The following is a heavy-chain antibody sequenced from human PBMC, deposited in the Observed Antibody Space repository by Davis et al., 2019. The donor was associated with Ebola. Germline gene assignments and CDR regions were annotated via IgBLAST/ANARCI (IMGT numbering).Heavy chain of an antibody. J-gene: IGHJ4*02. CDR3: ASAYYYDSSGHFYDYFDY. CDR1: TYTFTTYW. CDR2: IYPGDSDT. V-gene: IGHV5-51*01. D-gene: IGHD3-22*01. Sequence: GESLKISCKGSTYTFTTYWIGWVRQMPGKGLEWMGIIYPGDSDTRYSPSFQGQVIISVDKSINTAYLQWSSLKASDTAMYFCASAYYYDSSGHFYDYFDYWGQGTLVTVSS.